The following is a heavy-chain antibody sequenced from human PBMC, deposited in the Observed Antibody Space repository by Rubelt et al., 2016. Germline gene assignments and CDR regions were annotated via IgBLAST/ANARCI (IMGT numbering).Heavy chain of an antibody. CDR3: ASGMVHPQVDY. CDR2: SGGST. J-gene: IGHJ4*02. Sequence: SGGSTYYADSVKGRFTISRDNSKNTLYLQMNSLRAEDTAVYYCASGMVHPQVDYWGQGTLVTVSS. D-gene: IGHD3-10*01. V-gene: IGHV3-66*01.